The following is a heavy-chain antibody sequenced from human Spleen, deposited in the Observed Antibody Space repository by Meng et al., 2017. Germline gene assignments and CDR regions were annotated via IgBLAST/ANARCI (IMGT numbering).Heavy chain of an antibody. CDR2: TYSSGTT. CDR1: GGSISGYY. V-gene: IGHV4-59*01. CDR3: ARDFGMASRFDP. Sequence: SETLSLTCTVSGGSISGYYWSWIRQPPGKGLEWVGYTYSSGTTSYNPSLRSRVTISVDTSMNQFSLKLSSLTAADTAVYYCARDFGMASRFDPWGQGTLVTVSS. D-gene: IGHD5-24*01. J-gene: IGHJ5*02.